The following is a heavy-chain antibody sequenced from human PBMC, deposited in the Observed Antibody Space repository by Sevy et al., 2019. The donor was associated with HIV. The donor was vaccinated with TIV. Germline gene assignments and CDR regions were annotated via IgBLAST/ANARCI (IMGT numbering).Heavy chain of an antibody. J-gene: IGHJ5*02. V-gene: IGHV3-30*04. CDR1: GFTFSSFA. Sequence: GGSLRLSCAASGFTFSSFAMHWVRQAPGKGLEWVAVISYDGSNEYYADSVKGRFTISRDNSKNTTYLQMNSLRPEDTAVYYCARDRGPLYYDFWSGYFWFDPWGQGTLVTVSS. CDR3: ARDRGPLYYDFWSGYFWFDP. D-gene: IGHD3-3*01. CDR2: ISYDGSNE.